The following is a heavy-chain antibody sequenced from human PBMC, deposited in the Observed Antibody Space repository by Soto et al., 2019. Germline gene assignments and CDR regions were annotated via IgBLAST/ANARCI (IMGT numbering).Heavy chain of an antibody. Sequence: GASVKVSCKASGYTFTSYAMHWVRQAPGQRLEWMGWINAGNGNTKYSQKFQGRVTITRDTSASTAYMELSSLRFEDTAVYYCARDLDLSPAWFDYWGQGTLVTVSS. CDR1: GYTFTSYA. D-gene: IGHD6-25*01. CDR2: INAGNGNT. V-gene: IGHV1-3*01. CDR3: ARDLDLSPAWFDY. J-gene: IGHJ4*02.